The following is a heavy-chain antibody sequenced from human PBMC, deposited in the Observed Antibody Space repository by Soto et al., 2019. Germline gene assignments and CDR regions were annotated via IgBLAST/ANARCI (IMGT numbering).Heavy chain of an antibody. Sequence: SETLSLTCAVSGGSISSGGYSWSWIRQPPGKGLEWIGYIYHSGSTYYNPSLKSRVIMSMDTSKKQFSLKLSSVTAADTAVYYCARGGTVAAAGSARYWGQGSLVTVSS. V-gene: IGHV4-30-2*01. J-gene: IGHJ4*02. CDR1: GGSISSGGYS. CDR2: IYHSGST. D-gene: IGHD6-13*01. CDR3: ARGGTVAAAGSARY.